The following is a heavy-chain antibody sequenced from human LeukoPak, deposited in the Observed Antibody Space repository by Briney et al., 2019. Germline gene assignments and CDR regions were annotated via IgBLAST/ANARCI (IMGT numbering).Heavy chain of an antibody. CDR2: ISYDGSNK. V-gene: IGHV3-30-3*01. CDR1: GFTFSSYA. CDR3: AREEVAGTDY. J-gene: IGHJ4*02. Sequence: GSLRLSCAASGFTFSSYAMHWVRQAPGKGLEWVAVISYDGSNKYYADSVKGRFTISRDNSKNTLYLQTNSLRAEDTAVYYCAREEVAGTDYWGQGTLVTVSS. D-gene: IGHD6-19*01.